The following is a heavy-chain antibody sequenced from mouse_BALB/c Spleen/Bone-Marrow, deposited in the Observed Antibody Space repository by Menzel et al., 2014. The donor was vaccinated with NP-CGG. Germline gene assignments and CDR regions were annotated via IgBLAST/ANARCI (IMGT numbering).Heavy chain of an antibody. CDR2: IWGDGNT. CDR1: GFSLRGHG. CDR3: ARXGYGSWPMDY. Sequence: DSGPGLVAPPQSLSITCTVSGFSLRGHGVNWVRQPPGKGLEWLGKIWGDGNTDYNSVLKSRLSISKDNSKSQVFLKMNSLQTDDTGRYYCARXGYGSWPMDYWXQXXXVTXSX. V-gene: IGHV2-6-7*01. D-gene: IGHD2-10*02. J-gene: IGHJ4*01.